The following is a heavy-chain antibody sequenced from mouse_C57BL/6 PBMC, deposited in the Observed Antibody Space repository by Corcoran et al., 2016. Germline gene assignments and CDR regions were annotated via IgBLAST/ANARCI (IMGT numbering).Heavy chain of an antibody. CDR1: GYAFSSYW. J-gene: IGHJ3*01. Sequence: QVQLQQSGAELVKPGASVKISCKASGYAFSSYWMNWVKQRPGKGLEWIGQIYPGDGDTNYNGKFKGKATLTADKSSSTAYMPRCSLTSEDSAVYFCARKVYLAWCAYWGQGTLVTVSA. V-gene: IGHV1-80*01. CDR2: IYPGDGDT. CDR3: ARKVYLAWCAY.